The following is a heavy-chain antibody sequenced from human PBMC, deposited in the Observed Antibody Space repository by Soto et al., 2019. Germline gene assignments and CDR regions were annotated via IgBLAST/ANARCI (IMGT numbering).Heavy chain of an antibody. CDR1: GFTFSSCW. CDR3: ARGYYYDSSGYSADY. CDR2: IKHDGSEK. D-gene: IGHD3-22*01. Sequence: GGSLRLSCAASGFTFSSCWMSWVRQAPGKGLEWVANIKHDGSEKYYVDSVKGRFTISRDNAKNSLYLQLNSLRAEDTAVYYCARGYYYDSSGYSADYWGQGTLVTVSS. V-gene: IGHV3-7*01. J-gene: IGHJ4*02.